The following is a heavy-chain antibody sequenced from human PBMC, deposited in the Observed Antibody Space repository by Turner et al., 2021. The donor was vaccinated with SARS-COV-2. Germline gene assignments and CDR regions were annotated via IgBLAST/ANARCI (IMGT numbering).Heavy chain of an antibody. CDR3: AKDISNMDRWELGQLDY. CDR2: SSWNSGTI. Sequence: EVQLVESGGGLIQPGGSLRRSCAASGFTVSSNYMSWVRQAPGKGLEWVSGSSWNSGTIGYADSVKGRFTISRDNAKNSLYLQMNSLRAEDTALYYCAKDISNMDRWELGQLDYWGQGTLVTVSS. V-gene: IGHV3-9*01. D-gene: IGHD1-26*01. CDR1: GFTVSSNY. J-gene: IGHJ4*02.